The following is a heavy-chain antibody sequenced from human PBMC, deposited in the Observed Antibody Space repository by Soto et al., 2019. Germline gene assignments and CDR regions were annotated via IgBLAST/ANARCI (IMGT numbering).Heavy chain of an antibody. V-gene: IGHV4-4*07. CDR2: MYHTGTT. D-gene: IGHD5-12*01. CDR3: ARDVGYTGYEQGNPFDL. J-gene: IGHJ3*01. Sequence: SETLSLTCSVSGGSISRYYWSWIRQTAGKRLEWIGRMYHTGTTDYNPSLKRRLSMSVETSKNQFSLRLSSVTAADTALYYCARDVGYTGYEQGNPFDLWGQGPMVTV. CDR1: GGSISRYY.